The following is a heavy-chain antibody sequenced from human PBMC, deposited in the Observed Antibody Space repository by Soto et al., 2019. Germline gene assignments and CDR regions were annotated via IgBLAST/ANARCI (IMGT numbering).Heavy chain of an antibody. D-gene: IGHD5-18*01. CDR2: IYHSGST. CDR3: ARIPVHTSMIYWFDP. J-gene: IGHJ5*01. CDR1: GGSISSNKW. Sequence: PSETLSLTCAVYGGSISSNKWWSWVRQPPGKGLEWIGEIYHSGSTNYNPSLKSRVTMSLDKSNNQFSLNLSSVTAADSAVYYCARIPVHTSMIYWFDPWGQGILVTVSS. V-gene: IGHV4-4*02.